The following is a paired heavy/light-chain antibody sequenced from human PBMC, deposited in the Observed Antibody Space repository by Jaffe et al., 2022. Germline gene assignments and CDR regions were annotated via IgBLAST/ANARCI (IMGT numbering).Light chain of an antibody. CDR2: DNN. CDR3: GTWDSSLSSWV. J-gene: IGLJ3*02. Sequence: QSVLTQPPSVSAAPGQKVTISCSGSSSNIGNNYVSWYQQLPGTAPKLLIYDNNKRPSGIPDRFSGSKSGTSATLGITGLQTGDEADYYCGTWDSSLSSWVFGGGTKLTVL. CDR1: SSNIGNNY. V-gene: IGLV1-51*01.
Heavy chain of an antibody. J-gene: IGHJ6*03. Sequence: QVQLQQWGAGLLKPSETLSLTCAVYGGSFSGYYWSWIRQPPGKGLEWIGEINHSGSTNYNPSLKSRVTISVDTSKNQFSLKLSSVTAADTAVYYCARGSASPGYSSSWYYYYYMDVWGKGTTVTVSS. V-gene: IGHV4-34*01. CDR3: ARGSASPGYSSSWYYYYYMDV. CDR1: GGSFSGYY. D-gene: IGHD6-13*01. CDR2: INHSGST.